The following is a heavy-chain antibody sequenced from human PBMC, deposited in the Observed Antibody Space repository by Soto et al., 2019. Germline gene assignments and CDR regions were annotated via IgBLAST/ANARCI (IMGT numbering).Heavy chain of an antibody. V-gene: IGHV3-74*01. J-gene: IGHJ4*02. CDR3: AREYSGVFNGYYHDI. D-gene: IGHD3-22*01. Sequence: EVQLVESGGDLVQSGGSLGLSCAASGFSFRSYWMHWVRQAPGKGLVWVARISSDGSTTTYADSASGRFIISRDNDANILYLQMSRLRAEDTAVYYCAREYSGVFNGYYHDIWGQGTLVTVSS. CDR1: GFSFRSYW. CDR2: ISSDGSTT.